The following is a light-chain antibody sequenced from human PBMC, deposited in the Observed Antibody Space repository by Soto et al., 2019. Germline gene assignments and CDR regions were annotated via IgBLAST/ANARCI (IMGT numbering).Light chain of an antibody. CDR3: QQYNNWPYT. CDR1: QSVSSN. CDR2: GAS. V-gene: IGKV3-15*01. J-gene: IGKJ2*01. Sequence: EIVMTQSPATLSVSPGERATLSCRASQSVSSNLAWYQQKPGQAPRLLIYGASTRATGIPVRSSGSGSGTEFTLTISSLQSEDFAVYYCQQYNNWPYTFGQGTKLEIK.